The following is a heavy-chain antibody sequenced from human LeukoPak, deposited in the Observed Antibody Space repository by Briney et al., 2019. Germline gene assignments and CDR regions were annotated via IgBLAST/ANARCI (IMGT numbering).Heavy chain of an antibody. J-gene: IGHJ4*02. D-gene: IGHD5-24*01. CDR3: AKSGDGYNSGCFDY. CDR2: ISWDGGST. Sequence: GGSLRLSCAASGFAFDDYSMHWVRQAPGKGLEWVSLISWDGGSTYYADSVKGRFTISRDNSKNSLYLQMNSLRTEDTALYYCAKSGDGYNSGCFDYWGQGTLVTVSS. V-gene: IGHV3-43*01. CDR1: GFAFDDYS.